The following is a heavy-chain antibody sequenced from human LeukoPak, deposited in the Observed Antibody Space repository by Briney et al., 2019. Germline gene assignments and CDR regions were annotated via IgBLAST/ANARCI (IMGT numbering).Heavy chain of an antibody. CDR2: INHSGST. D-gene: IGHD6-25*01. CDR1: GGSFSGYY. V-gene: IGHV4-34*01. Sequence: SETLSLTCAVYGGSFSGYYWSWIRQPPGKGLEWIGEINHSGSTNYNPSLKSRVTISVDTSKNQFSLKLSSVTAADTAVYYCARVSGLTYYYYYYMDVWGKGTTVTVSS. CDR3: ARVSGLTYYYYYYMDV. J-gene: IGHJ6*03.